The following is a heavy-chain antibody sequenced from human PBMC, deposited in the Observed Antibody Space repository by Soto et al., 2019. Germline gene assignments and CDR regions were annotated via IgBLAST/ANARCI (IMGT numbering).Heavy chain of an antibody. J-gene: IGHJ4*02. Sequence: SETLSLTCDVYGGSLIGYDWSWIRQPPGKGLEWIGEINHSGSTNYNPSLKSRVTISVGTSKNQFSLKLRTVTAADTAVYYCARGPATYWGQGILVTVSS. V-gene: IGHV4-34*01. CDR1: GGSLIGYD. CDR2: INHSGST. CDR3: ARGPATY.